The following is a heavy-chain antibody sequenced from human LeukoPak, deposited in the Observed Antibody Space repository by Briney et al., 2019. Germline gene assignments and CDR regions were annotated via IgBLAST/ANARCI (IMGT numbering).Heavy chain of an antibody. CDR3: ARSFISVAGTFDS. V-gene: IGHV4-4*07. D-gene: IGHD6-19*01. J-gene: IGHJ4*02. CDR1: GVSIISYY. Sequence: SETLSLTCSVSGVSIISYYWSWIRQPAGKGLEWIGRIYTSGSTNYNPPLKSRVTMSVDTSKNQFSRRPSSVTAAGTAVYYCARSFISVAGTFDSWGQGTLVTVSS. CDR2: IYTSGST.